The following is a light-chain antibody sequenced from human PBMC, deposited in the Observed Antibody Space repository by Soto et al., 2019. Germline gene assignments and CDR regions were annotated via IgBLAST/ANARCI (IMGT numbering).Light chain of an antibody. CDR3: QPRSHGPPGAT. J-gene: IGKJ4*01. CDR2: DAS. V-gene: IGKV3-11*01. Sequence: EVVLTQSPATLSLSPGERATLSCRASQSVSTYLAWYQHKPGQAPRLLIYDASIRATGTPARFSGGGSGTDFTLTISSLAPEDLAVYYCQPRSHGPPGATFGGGTKVEIK. CDR1: QSVSTY.